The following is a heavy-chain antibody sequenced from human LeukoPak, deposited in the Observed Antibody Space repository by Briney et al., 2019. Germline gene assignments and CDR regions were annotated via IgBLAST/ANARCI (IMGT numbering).Heavy chain of an antibody. J-gene: IGHJ5*02. CDR3: ARDNSVGDYAWWFDP. V-gene: IGHV1-46*01. D-gene: IGHD1-26*01. CDR1: GYTFTSYY. Sequence: ASVKVSCKASGYTFTSYYMHWVRQAPGQGLEWMGIINPSGGSTSYAQKFQGRVTMTRDMSTSTVYLELSSLRSEDTAVYYCARDNSVGDYAWWFDPWGQGTLVTVSS. CDR2: INPSGGST.